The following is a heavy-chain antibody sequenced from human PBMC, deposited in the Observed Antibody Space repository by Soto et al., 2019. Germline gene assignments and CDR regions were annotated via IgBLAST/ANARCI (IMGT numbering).Heavy chain of an antibody. Sequence: SETLSLTCTVSGGSISSYYWSWIRQPPGKGLEWIGYIYYSGSTNYNPSLKSRVTISVDTSKNQFSLKLSSVTAADTAVYYCARRGGKYRPFDIWGQGKMVTVSS. J-gene: IGHJ3*02. V-gene: IGHV4-59*08. D-gene: IGHD3-16*01. CDR3: ARRGGKYRPFDI. CDR1: GGSISSYY. CDR2: IYYSGST.